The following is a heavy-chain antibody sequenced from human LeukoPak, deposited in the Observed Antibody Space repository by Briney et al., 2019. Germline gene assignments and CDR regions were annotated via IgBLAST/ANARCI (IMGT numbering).Heavy chain of an antibody. J-gene: IGHJ4*02. V-gene: IGHV4-30-4*08. D-gene: IGHD5-12*01. CDR2: IYYSGST. CDR1: Y. Sequence: YWIGWVRQMPGKGLEWMGIIYYSGSTYYNPSLKTRVTISVDTSKNQFSLKLSSVTAADTAVYYCARYERGYDYYFDYWGQGTLVTVSS. CDR3: ARYERGYDYYFDY.